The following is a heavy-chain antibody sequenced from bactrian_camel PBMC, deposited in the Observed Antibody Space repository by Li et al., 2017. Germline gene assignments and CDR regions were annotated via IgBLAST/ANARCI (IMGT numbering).Heavy chain of an antibody. D-gene: IGHD3*01. V-gene: IGHV3S26*01. CDR1: GYTSSNYC. J-gene: IGHJ4*01. CDR2: IDMAGDT. Sequence: HVQLVESGGGSVQPGESLRLSCTASGYTSSNYCMAWFRQTPGNEREGIATIDMAGDTTYSDSVKGRFTISKDNAKTTLYLQMNNLQPEDTAMYYCVADSSFRCRGCMGWPTVEYDITGQGTQVTVS. CDR3: VADSSFRCRGCMGWPTVEYDI.